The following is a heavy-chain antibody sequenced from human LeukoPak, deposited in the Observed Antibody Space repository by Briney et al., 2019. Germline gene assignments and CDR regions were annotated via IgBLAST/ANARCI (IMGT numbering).Heavy chain of an antibody. CDR1: GGSFSGYY. V-gene: IGHV4-34*01. D-gene: IGHD6-19*01. J-gene: IGHJ4*02. CDR3: ARAIVAGTSLFDY. Sequence: SETLPLTCAVYGGSFSGYYWSWIRQPPGKGLGWIGEINHSGSTNYNPSLKSRVTISVDTSKNQFSLKLSSVTAADTAVYYCARAIVAGTSLFDYWGQGTLVTVSS. CDR2: INHSGST.